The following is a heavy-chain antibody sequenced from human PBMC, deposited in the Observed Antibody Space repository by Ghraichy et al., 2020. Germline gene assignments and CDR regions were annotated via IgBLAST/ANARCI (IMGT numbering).Heavy chain of an antibody. CDR2: ISRNGRDT. Sequence: GGSLRLSCGTSGFSFRDHYMSWVRQAPGKGLEWVSLISRNGRDTNYADSVRGRFTISRDNAKNSLYLQLNTLRVEDTAVYYCVREGQELGRSGFDLWGEGTLVTVS. V-gene: IGHV3-11*06. CDR3: VREGQELGRSGFDL. CDR1: GFSFRDHY. J-gene: IGHJ5*02. D-gene: IGHD6-25*01.